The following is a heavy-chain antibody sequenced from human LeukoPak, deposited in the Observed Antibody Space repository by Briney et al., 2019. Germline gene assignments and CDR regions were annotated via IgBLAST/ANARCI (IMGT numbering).Heavy chain of an antibody. D-gene: IGHD4-17*01. CDR1: GFTFDDYA. Sequence: PGGSLRLSCAASGFTFDDYAMHWVRQAPGKGLEWASGVTWNSGSIGYADSVKGRFTISRDNAKNSLYLQMNSLRAEDTALYYCAKDIGYGDYQGYYYGMDVWGQGTTVTVSS. J-gene: IGHJ6*02. CDR2: VTWNSGSI. V-gene: IGHV3-9*01. CDR3: AKDIGYGDYQGYYYGMDV.